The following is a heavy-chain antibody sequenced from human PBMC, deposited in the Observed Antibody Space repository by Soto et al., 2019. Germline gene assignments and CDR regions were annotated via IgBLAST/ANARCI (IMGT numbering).Heavy chain of an antibody. D-gene: IGHD5-18*01. CDR1: EFTISSYA. Sequence: GGPRRLSCAASEFTISSYAMSWVRKAPGKGLEWVSAISGSGGSTYYADSVKGRFTISRDNSKNTLYLQMNSLRAEDTAVYYCAKGVETAMSDMAPGYDYWGQGNLVTVSS. V-gene: IGHV3-23*01. CDR2: ISGSGGST. J-gene: IGHJ4*02. CDR3: AKGVETAMSDMAPGYDY.